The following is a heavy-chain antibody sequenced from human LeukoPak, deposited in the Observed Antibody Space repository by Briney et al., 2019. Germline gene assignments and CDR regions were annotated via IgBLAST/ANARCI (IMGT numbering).Heavy chain of an antibody. J-gene: IGHJ4*02. CDR3: ARQEDYYDSSGYYTGYDY. D-gene: IGHD3-22*01. Sequence: GESLKISCKGSGYSFTSYWIGWVRQMPGKGLEWMGIIYPGDSDTRYSPSFQGQVTISADKSISTAYLQWSSLKASDTAMYYCARQEDYYDSSGYYTGYDYWGQGTLVTVSS. V-gene: IGHV5-51*01. CDR1: GYSFTSYW. CDR2: IYPGDSDT.